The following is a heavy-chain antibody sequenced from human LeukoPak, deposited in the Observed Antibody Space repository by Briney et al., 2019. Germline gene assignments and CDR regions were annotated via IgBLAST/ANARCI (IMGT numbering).Heavy chain of an antibody. D-gene: IGHD2-21*02. Sequence: PSQTLSLTCTVSGGSISSGEYYWSWLRQPPGKGLERIGYIYYSGSTYYNPSLKSRVTISVDTSKNQFSLKLGSVAAADTAVYYCARYCGGDCPDYYYYGMDVWGQGTTVTVSS. CDR1: GGSISSGEYY. V-gene: IGHV4-30-4*01. J-gene: IGHJ6*02. CDR2: IYYSGST. CDR3: ARYCGGDCPDYYYYGMDV.